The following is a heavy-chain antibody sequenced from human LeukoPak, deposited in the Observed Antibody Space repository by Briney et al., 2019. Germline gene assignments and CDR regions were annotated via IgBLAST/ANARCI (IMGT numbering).Heavy chain of an antibody. D-gene: IGHD2-21*01. J-gene: IGHJ4*02. V-gene: IGHV3-23*01. CDR2: ISGSASGGT. Sequence: GGSLRLSCAASGFPFSTNDMSWVRQAPGKGLEWVSAISGSASGGTTYEDSVRGRFTISRDNSKGTLYLQMNSLRAEDTAVYYCAMVKTHWYFHNWARGTLVTVSS. CDR1: GFPFSTND. CDR3: AMVKTHWYFHN.